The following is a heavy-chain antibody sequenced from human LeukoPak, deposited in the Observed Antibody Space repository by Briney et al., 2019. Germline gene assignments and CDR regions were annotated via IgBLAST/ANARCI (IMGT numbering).Heavy chain of an antibody. CDR2: IIPIFGTA. J-gene: IGHJ4*02. CDR1: GGTFSSYA. Sequence: ASVKVSCKASGGTFSSYAISWVRQAPGQGLEWMGGIIPIFGTANYAQKFQGRVTITADESTSTAYMELSSLRSEDTAVYYCARARTVSYYDSSGYPFDYWGQGTLVTVSS. V-gene: IGHV1-69*13. D-gene: IGHD3-22*01. CDR3: ARARTVSYYDSSGYPFDY.